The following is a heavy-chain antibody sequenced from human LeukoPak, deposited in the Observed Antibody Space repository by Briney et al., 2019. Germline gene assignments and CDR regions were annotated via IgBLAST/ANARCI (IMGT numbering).Heavy chain of an antibody. CDR2: INPSGGST. V-gene: IGHV1-46*01. D-gene: IGHD3-10*01. Sequence: GSVKVSCKAPAYTFTSYHMHWVRQAPGQGLEWMGIINPSGGSTSYAQKFQGRVTMTSDTSASTVYMELSSLRSEDTAVYYCTKGPGAPLYYFDYWGQGTLVTVSS. CDR1: AYTFTSYH. CDR3: TKGPGAPLYYFDY. J-gene: IGHJ4*02.